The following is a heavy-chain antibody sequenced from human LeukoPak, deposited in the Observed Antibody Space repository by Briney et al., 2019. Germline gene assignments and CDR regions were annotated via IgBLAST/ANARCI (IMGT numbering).Heavy chain of an antibody. Sequence: SETLSLTCTVSGGSISSHYWSWIRQPPGKGLEWIGYIYYSGSTNYNPSLKSRVTISVDKSKNQFSLKLSSVTAGDTAVYYCARSGYSSGWFDPWGQGTLVTVSS. V-gene: IGHV4-59*11. CDR1: GGSISSHY. J-gene: IGHJ5*02. D-gene: IGHD6-25*01. CDR2: IYYSGST. CDR3: ARSGYSSGWFDP.